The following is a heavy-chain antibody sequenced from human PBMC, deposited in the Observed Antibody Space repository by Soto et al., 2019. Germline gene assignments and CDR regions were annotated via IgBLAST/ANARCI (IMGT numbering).Heavy chain of an antibody. Sequence: SVKVSFTASGGSFSSYAISWVRQAPGQGLEWMGGIIPIFGTANYAQKFQGRVTITADESTSTAYMELSSLRSEDTAVYYCARALRNTATLLAVPFYYYYGMDVWGQGTTVTVSS. J-gene: IGHJ6*02. CDR1: GGSFSSYA. CDR3: ARALRNTATLLAVPFYYYYGMDV. V-gene: IGHV1-69*13. CDR2: IIPIFGTA. D-gene: IGHD5-18*01.